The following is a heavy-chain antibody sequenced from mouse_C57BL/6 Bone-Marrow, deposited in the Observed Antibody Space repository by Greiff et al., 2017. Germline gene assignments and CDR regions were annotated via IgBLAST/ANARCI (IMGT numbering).Heavy chain of an antibody. CDR3: ARHFLVLLRFYGYFDV. CDR2: ITSGGSYT. D-gene: IGHD1-1*01. V-gene: IGHV5-6*01. J-gene: IGHJ1*03. CDR1: GFTFSSYG. Sequence: EVKLVESGGDLVKPGGSLKLSCAASGFTFSSYGMSWVRQTPDKRLEWVATITSGGSYTYYPDSVKGRFTISRDNAKNTLYLQMSSLKSEDTAMYYCARHFLVLLRFYGYFDVWGTGTTVTVSS.